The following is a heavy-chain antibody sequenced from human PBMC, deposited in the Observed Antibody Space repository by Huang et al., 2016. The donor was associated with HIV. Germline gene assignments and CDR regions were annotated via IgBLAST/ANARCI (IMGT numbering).Heavy chain of an antibody. V-gene: IGHV4-39*01. Sequence: QLQLQESGPGLVKPSETLSLTCTVSGGSISSSRYYWGWIRQPPGKGREWSGSMYYSGSTNNKTAMKSRITISVDTCRNQFSLKVSSVTAADTAVYYWARQGYDFWSGYYKGPDDAFDIWGQGTVVTVSS. J-gene: IGHJ3*02. D-gene: IGHD3-3*01. CDR1: GGSISSSRYY. CDR3: ARQGYDFWSGYYKGPDDAFDI. CDR2: MYYSGST.